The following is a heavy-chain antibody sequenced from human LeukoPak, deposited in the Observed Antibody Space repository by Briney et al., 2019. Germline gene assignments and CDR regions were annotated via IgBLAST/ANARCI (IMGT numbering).Heavy chain of an antibody. D-gene: IGHD4-23*01. V-gene: IGHV4-39*01. Sequence: SETLSLTCTVSGGSISTTTYYWGWIRHPPGKGLEWIGSIYNSGSTYYNPSLNSRVTTSVDTSKNQFSLKLSSVTAADTAVYYCARHDPPRWPYYFDYWGQGTLVTVSS. CDR1: GGSISTTTYY. J-gene: IGHJ4*02. CDR3: ARHDPPRWPYYFDY. CDR2: IYNSGST.